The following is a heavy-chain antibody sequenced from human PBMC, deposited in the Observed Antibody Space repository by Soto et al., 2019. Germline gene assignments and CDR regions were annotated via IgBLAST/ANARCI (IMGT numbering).Heavy chain of an antibody. V-gene: IGHV4-34*01. CDR1: GGSFSGYY. Sequence: PSETLSLTCAVYGGSFSGYYWSWIRQPPGKGLERIAEINHSGSTNYNPSLKSRVTISVDTSKNQFSLKLSSVTAADTAVYYCARAPDFWRGYYNSPFDYWGQGTLVTVSS. CDR3: ARAPDFWRGYYNSPFDY. J-gene: IGHJ4*02. D-gene: IGHD3-3*01. CDR2: INHSGST.